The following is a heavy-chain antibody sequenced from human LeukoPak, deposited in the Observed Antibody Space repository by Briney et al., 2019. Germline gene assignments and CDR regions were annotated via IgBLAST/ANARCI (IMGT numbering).Heavy chain of an antibody. J-gene: IGHJ5*02. V-gene: IGHV4-4*07. D-gene: IGHD3-10*01. CDR3: ASQELWFGDNWFDP. CDR2: IYTSGST. CDR1: GGSLSSYY. Sequence: SETLSLTCTVSGGSLSSYYWSWIPQPPGKGLEWIGRIYTSGSTNYNPSLTSRVTMSVDTSKNQFSLKLSSVTAADTAVYYCASQELWFGDNWFDPWGQGTLVTVSS.